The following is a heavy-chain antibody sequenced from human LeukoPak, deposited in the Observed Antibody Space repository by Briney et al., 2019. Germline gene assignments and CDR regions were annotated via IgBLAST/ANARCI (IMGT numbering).Heavy chain of an antibody. CDR3: ARGVRIRIRSARSGYAFDI. V-gene: IGHV1-8*01. Sequence: ASVKVSCKASGYTFTSHDINWVRQATGQGLEWMGWMNPNSGNTGYAQKFQGRVTMTRNTSISTAYMELSSLRSEDTAVYYCARGVRIRIRSARSGYAFDIWGQGTMVTVSS. J-gene: IGHJ3*02. CDR2: MNPNSGNT. D-gene: IGHD3-3*01. CDR1: GYTFTSHD.